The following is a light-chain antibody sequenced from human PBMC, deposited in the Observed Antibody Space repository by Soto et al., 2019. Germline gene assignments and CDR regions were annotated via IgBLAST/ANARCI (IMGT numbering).Light chain of an antibody. CDR1: ESVSGN. Sequence: EIVMTQSPATLSVSPGERATLSSRASESVSGNLAWYQQKPGQAPRLLIYAASTRATGIPARFSGSGSGTEFTLTISSLQSEDFAVYYCQQYNNWPPITFGPGTKVDI. CDR3: QQYNNWPPIT. V-gene: IGKV3-15*01. J-gene: IGKJ3*01. CDR2: AAS.